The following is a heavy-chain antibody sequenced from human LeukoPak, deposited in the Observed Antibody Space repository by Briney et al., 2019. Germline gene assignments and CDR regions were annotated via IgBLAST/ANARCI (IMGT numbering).Heavy chain of an antibody. V-gene: IGHV3-48*03. CDR3: ARDGGPYYDILTSRWLYYYYGMDV. CDR2: ISSSGSTI. CDR1: GFTFSSYE. D-gene: IGHD3-9*01. Sequence: PGGSLRLSCAASGFTFSSYEMNWVRQAPGKGLEWVSYISSSGSTIYYADSVKGRFTISRDNAKNSLYLQMNSLRAEDTAVYYCARDGGPYYDILTSRWLYYYYGMDVWGKGTTVTVSS. J-gene: IGHJ6*04.